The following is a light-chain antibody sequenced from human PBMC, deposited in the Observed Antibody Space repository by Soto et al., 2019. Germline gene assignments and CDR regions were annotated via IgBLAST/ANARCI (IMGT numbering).Light chain of an antibody. CDR3: SSYKSSSTI. Sequence: QSALTQPASVSGSPGQSITISCTGTSSDVGGYNYVSWYQQHPGKAPKLMIYAVTDRPSGVSSRFSGSKSGKTASLTISGLQAEDEADYYCSSYKSSSTIFGTGTKV. J-gene: IGLJ1*01. CDR2: AVT. CDR1: SSDVGGYNY. V-gene: IGLV2-14*01.